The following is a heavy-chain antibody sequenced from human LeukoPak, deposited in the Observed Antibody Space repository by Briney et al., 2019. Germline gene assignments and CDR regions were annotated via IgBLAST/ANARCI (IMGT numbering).Heavy chain of an antibody. CDR1: GGSISSSSYY. D-gene: IGHD3-16*01. V-gene: IGHV4-39*01. Sequence: SETLSLTCSVSGGSISSSSYYWGWIRRPPGKGLEWIGSIYYSGSTYYNPSLKSRVTISVDTSKNQFSLKLSSVTAADTAVYYCARGKPEIMITFGRGPLNSRYFDYWGQGTLVTVSS. CDR3: ARGKPEIMITFGRGPLNSRYFDY. J-gene: IGHJ4*02. CDR2: IYYSGST.